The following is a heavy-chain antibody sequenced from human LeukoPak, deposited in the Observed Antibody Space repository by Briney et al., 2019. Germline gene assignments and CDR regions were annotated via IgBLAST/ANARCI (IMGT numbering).Heavy chain of an antibody. CDR3: AKDYCGGSCYSDY. J-gene: IGHJ4*02. CDR2: ISYDGSNK. CDR1: GFTFSSYG. V-gene: IGHV3-30*18. D-gene: IGHD2-15*01. Sequence: GGSLRLSCAASGFTFSSYGMHWVCQAPGKGLEWVAVISYDGSNKYYADSVKGRFTISRDNSKNTLYLQMNSLRAEDTAVYYCAKDYCGGSCYSDYWGQGTLDTVSS.